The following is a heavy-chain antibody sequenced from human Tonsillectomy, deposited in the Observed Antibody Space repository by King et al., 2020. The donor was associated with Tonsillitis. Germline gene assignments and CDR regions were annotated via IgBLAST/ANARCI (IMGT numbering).Heavy chain of an antibody. D-gene: IGHD3-9*01. Sequence: TLQESGPTLVKPTQTLTLTCTFSGFSLTTSGVGVGWIRQPPGKALEWLALIYWDDDKRYSPSLKSRLTITKDTSKNQVVLTMTNMDPVDTATYYCAHDLDCFHSTGYLLNAIDIWGQGTMVTDSS. CDR2: IYWDDDK. CDR1: GFSLTTSGVG. J-gene: IGHJ3*02. V-gene: IGHV2-5*02. CDR3: AHDLDCFHSTGYLLNAIDI.